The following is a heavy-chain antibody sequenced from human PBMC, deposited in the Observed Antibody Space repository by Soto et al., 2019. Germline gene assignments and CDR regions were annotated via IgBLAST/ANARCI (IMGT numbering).Heavy chain of an antibody. V-gene: IGHV3-23*01. CDR3: AKDLVLLWFGESPPDFDY. CDR2: ISGSGGST. J-gene: IGHJ4*02. CDR1: GFTFSSYA. Sequence: GGSLRLSCAASGFTFSSYAMSWVRQAPGKGLEWVSAISGSGGSTSYADSVKGRFTISRDNSKNTLYLQMNSLRAEDTAVYYCAKDLVLLWFGESPPDFDYWGQGTLVTVSS. D-gene: IGHD3-10*01.